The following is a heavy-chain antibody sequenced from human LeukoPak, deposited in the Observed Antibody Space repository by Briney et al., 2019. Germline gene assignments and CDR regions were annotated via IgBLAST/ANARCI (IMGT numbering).Heavy chain of an antibody. CDR1: GYTFTSYG. CDR3: ASSRRYSSSSQFDY. CDR2: ISAYNGNT. J-gene: IGHJ4*02. Sequence: ASVKVSCKASGYTFTSYGISWVRQAPGQGLEWMGWISAYNGNTNYAQKLQGRVTMTTDTSTSTAYMELRSLRSDDTAVYYCASSRRYSSSSQFDYWGQVTLVTVSS. D-gene: IGHD6-6*01. V-gene: IGHV1-18*01.